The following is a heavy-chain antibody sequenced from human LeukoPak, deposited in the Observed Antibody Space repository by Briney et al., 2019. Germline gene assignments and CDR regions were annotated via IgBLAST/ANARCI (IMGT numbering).Heavy chain of an antibody. CDR2: IYYSGST. J-gene: IGHJ4*02. D-gene: IGHD2-8*01. V-gene: IGHV4-39*07. CDR3: ARDDGQYYFDY. CDR1: GGSISSSSYY. Sequence: SETLSLTCTVSGGSISSSSYYWGWLRQPPGKGLEWIGSIYYSGSTYYNPSLKSRVTISVDTSKNQFSLKLSSVTAADTAVYYCARDDGQYYFDYWGQGTLVTVSS.